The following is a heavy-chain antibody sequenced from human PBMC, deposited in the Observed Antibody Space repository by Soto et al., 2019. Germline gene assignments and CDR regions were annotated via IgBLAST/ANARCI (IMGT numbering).Heavy chain of an antibody. Sequence: SETLSLTCAVSGGSISSGGYSWSWIRQPPGKGLEWIGYIYHSGSTYYNPSLKSRVTISVDRSKNQFSLKLSSVTAADTAVYYCARGESSSPRWFDPWGQGTLVTVSS. CDR2: IYHSGST. J-gene: IGHJ5*02. CDR1: GGSISSGGYS. V-gene: IGHV4-30-2*01. CDR3: ARGESSSPRWFDP. D-gene: IGHD6-13*01.